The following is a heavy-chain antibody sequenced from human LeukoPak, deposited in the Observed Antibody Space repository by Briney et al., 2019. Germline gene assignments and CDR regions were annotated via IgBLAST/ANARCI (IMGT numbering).Heavy chain of an antibody. CDR3: AKEEVPNDY. CDR2: LSRDADKT. D-gene: IGHD2-2*01. J-gene: IGHJ4*02. V-gene: IGHV3-23*01. CDR1: GFSLSINA. Sequence: PGGSLRLSCAVSGFSLSINAMCWVRQAPGKGLEWVSGLSRDADKTYYADSVQGRFTIYRDTSKNTLYLQMDTLRVEDTAIYYCAKEEVPNDYWGQGTLVTVSS.